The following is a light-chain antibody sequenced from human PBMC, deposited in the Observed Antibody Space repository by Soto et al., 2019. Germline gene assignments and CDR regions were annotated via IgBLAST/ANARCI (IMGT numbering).Light chain of an antibody. V-gene: IGKV2-28*01. CDR2: LGS. CDR1: QSLLHTNGHSY. CDR3: MQALQTPAT. J-gene: IGKJ2*01. Sequence: DIVMTQSPLSLPVTPGEPASISCRSSQSLLHTNGHSYLDWYLQKPEQSPQLLNYLGSNRASGVPERFTGRGSGTDFTLRISRGEAEDVRLYYCMQALQTPATFGQGTKMEIK.